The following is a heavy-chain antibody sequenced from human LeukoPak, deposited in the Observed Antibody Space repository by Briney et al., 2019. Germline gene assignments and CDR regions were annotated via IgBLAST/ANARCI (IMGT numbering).Heavy chain of an antibody. V-gene: IGHV4-59*12. CDR2: IYYSGST. CDR1: GGSISSYY. CDR3: ARDIGVSSSYFDY. J-gene: IGHJ4*02. D-gene: IGHD6-6*01. Sequence: SETLSLTCTVSGGSISSYYWSWIRQPPGKGLEWIGYIYYSGSTNYNPSLKSRVTISVDTSKNQFSLKLSSVTAADTAVYYCARDIGVSSSYFDYWGQGTLVTVSS.